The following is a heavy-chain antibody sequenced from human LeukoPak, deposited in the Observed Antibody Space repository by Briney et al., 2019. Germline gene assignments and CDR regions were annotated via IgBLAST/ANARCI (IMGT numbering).Heavy chain of an antibody. D-gene: IGHD1-1*01. V-gene: IGHV1-69*05. CDR2: IIPIFGTA. CDR1: GGTFSSYA. J-gene: IGHJ5*02. CDR3: AYNGDYNWFDP. Sequence: GASVKVSFKASGGTFSSYAISWVRQAPGQGLEWMGGIIPIFGTANYAQKFQGRVTITTDESTSTAYMELSSLRSEDTAVYYCAYNGDYNWFDPWGQGTLVTVSS.